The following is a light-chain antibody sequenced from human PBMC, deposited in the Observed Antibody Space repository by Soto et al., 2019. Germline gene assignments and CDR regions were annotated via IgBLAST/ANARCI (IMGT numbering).Light chain of an antibody. CDR3: QQYGSSPWT. CDR2: DAS. Sequence: LSHSVAAVSLKKEEKHTKSCRASQSVSSYLAWYQQKPGQTPRLLIYDASNRATGIPARFSGSGSGTDFTLIISRLEAEDFAVYYCQQYGSSPWTFGQGTKVDIK. V-gene: IGKV3-20*01. CDR1: QSVSSY. J-gene: IGKJ1*01.